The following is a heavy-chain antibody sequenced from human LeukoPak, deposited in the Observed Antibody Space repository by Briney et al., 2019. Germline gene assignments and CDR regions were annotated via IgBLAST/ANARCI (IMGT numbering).Heavy chain of an antibody. J-gene: IGHJ4*02. V-gene: IGHV1-2*02. CDR1: GYTFTGYY. CDR3: AREGGSYSGDAGYFDY. D-gene: IGHD1-26*01. CDR2: INPNSGGT. Sequence: ASVKVSCKASGYTFTGYYMHWVRQAPGQGLEWMGWINPNSGGTNYAQKFQGRVTMTRDTSISTAYMELSRLRSDDTAVYYCAREGGSYSGDAGYFDYWGQGTLVTVSS.